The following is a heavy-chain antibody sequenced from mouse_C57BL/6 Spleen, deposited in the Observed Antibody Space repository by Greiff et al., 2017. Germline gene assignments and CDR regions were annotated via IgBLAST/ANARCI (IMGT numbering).Heavy chain of an antibody. CDR1: GYAFSSSW. J-gene: IGHJ3*01. CDR3: ARAGGSSAAGFAY. V-gene: IGHV1-82*01. D-gene: IGHD1-1*01. CDR2: IYPGDGDT. Sequence: VQLQESGPELVKPGASVKISCKASGYAFSSSWMTWVKQRPGKGLEWIGQIYPGDGDTNYNGKFKGRATLTADKSSSTAYMQLSSLTSEDSAVYFCARAGGSSAAGFAYWGQGTLLTVSA.